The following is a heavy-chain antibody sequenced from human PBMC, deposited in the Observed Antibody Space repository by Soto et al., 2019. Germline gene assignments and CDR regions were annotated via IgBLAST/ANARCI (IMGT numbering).Heavy chain of an antibody. V-gene: IGHV4-59*12. CDR1: GGSITSYY. CDR2: IYYSGNT. Sequence: SETLSLTCTVSGGSITSYYWGCIRQPPGKGLEWIGNIYYSGNTKYNPSLKSRVTISVDTSKNQFSLKLSSVTAADTAVYYCARALYGSGVLDVWGQGTTVT. CDR3: ARALYGSGVLDV. J-gene: IGHJ6*02. D-gene: IGHD3-10*01.